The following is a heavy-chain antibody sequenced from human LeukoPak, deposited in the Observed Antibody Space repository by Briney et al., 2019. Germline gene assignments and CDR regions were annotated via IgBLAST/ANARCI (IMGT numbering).Heavy chain of an antibody. Sequence: GGSLRLSCAASGFSFSSYVMRWVRQAPGKGLEWVSTIYTNDAYTYYADSVKGRFSISRDNSKNTLYMQMDSLSPEDTAVYYCARVKRDCSGGSCYSYDYWGQGTLVTVSS. D-gene: IGHD2-15*01. CDR2: IYTNDAYT. J-gene: IGHJ4*02. CDR3: ARVKRDCSGGSCYSYDY. V-gene: IGHV3-23*05. CDR1: GFSFSSYV.